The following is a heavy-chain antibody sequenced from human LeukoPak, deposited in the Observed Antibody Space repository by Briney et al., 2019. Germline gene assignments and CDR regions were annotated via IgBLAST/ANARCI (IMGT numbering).Heavy chain of an antibody. Sequence: GGSLRLSCAASGFTFSSSAMSWVRQVPGKGLEWVSVVSDSGDNTNYADSVKGRFTISRDNSKNTLFLQMNSLRTEDTAVYFCARWGNDYSQFDSWGQGTLVTVS. CDR1: GFTFSSSA. J-gene: IGHJ4*02. CDR3: ARWGNDYSQFDS. V-gene: IGHV3-23*01. CDR2: VSDSGDNT. D-gene: IGHD4-11*01.